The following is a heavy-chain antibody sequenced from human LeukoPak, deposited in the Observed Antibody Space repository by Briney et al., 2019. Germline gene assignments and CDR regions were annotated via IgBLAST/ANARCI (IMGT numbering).Heavy chain of an antibody. J-gene: IGHJ3*02. CDR3: ARPRTSGWIHDVYDI. V-gene: IGHV1-2*02. CDR1: GYTFTGHY. CDR2: MNTNSGGT. Sequence: SVKXXCKASGYTFTGHYMHGVRQAPGHGLEGMGWMNTNSGGTKFAQRFQGRVTMTRDTSISTAYLELSRLTFDDTAVYYCARPRTSGWIHDVYDIWGQGTLVTVPS. D-gene: IGHD6-19*01.